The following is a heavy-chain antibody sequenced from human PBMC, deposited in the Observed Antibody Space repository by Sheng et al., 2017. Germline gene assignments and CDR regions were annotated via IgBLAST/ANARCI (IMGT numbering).Heavy chain of an antibody. D-gene: IGHD1-1*01. CDR1: GFTFSSYS. V-gene: IGHV3-21*01. Sequence: EVQLVESGGGLVKPGGSLRLSCAASGFTFSSYSMNWVRQAPGKGLEWVSSISSSSSYIYYADSVKGRFTISRDNAKNSLYLQMNSLRAEDTAVYYCARLRSLGSRTTFDYWGQGTLVTVSS. CDR2: ISSSSSYI. J-gene: IGHJ4*02. CDR3: ARLRSLGSRTTFDY.